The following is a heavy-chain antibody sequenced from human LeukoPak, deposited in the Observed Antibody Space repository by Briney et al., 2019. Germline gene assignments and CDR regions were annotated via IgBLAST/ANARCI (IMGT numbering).Heavy chain of an antibody. CDR2: INTNTGNP. CDR3: ARVSDSSGYQYYYGMDV. V-gene: IGHV7-4-1*02. Sequence: ASVKVSCKASGYTLTSYAMNWVRQAPGQGLEWMGWINTNTGNPTYAQGFTGRCVFSLDTSVSTAYLQISSLKAEDTAVYYCARVSDSSGYQYYYGMDVWGQGTTVTVSS. J-gene: IGHJ6*02. D-gene: IGHD3-22*01. CDR1: GYTLTSYA.